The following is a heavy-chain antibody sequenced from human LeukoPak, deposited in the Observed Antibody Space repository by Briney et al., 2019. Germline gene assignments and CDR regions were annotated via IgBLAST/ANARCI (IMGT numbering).Heavy chain of an antibody. J-gene: IGHJ3*02. CDR2: INPNSGGT. CDR1: GYTFTGYY. CDR3: AADRSYYYDSSGFASSI. D-gene: IGHD3-22*01. V-gene: IGHV1-2*06. Sequence: ASVKVSCKASGYTFTGYYMHWVRQAPGQGLEWMGRINPNSGGTNYAQKFQGRVTMTRDTSISTAYMELSRLRSDDTAVYYCAADRSYYYDSSGFASSIWGQGTMVTVSS.